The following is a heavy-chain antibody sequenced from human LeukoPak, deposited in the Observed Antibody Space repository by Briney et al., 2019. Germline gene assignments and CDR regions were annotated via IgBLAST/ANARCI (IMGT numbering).Heavy chain of an antibody. J-gene: IGHJ4*02. CDR2: ISYDGSNK. V-gene: IGHV3-30*04. D-gene: IGHD6-19*01. CDR3: GAVAGNVDY. Sequence: GGSLRLSCAASGFTFSSYAMSWVRRAPGKGLEWVAVISYDGSNKYYADSVKGRFTISRDNSRNTLYLQMNSLRAEDTAVYYCGAVAGNVDYWGQGTLVTVSS. CDR1: GFTFSSYA.